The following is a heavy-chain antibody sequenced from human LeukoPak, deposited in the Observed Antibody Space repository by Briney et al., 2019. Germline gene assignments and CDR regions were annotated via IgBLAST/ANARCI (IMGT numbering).Heavy chain of an antibody. CDR3: AKGIVRGLLLWFGDLTFDY. V-gene: IGHV3-9*01. D-gene: IGHD3-10*01. CDR2: ISWNSGSI. J-gene: IGHJ4*02. Sequence: PGGSLRLSCGASGFTFDDYAMHWVRQAPGKGLEWVSGISWNSGSIGYADSVKGRFTISRDNAKNSLYLQMNSLRAEDTALYYCAKGIVRGLLLWFGDLTFDYWGQGTLVTVSS. CDR1: GFTFDDYA.